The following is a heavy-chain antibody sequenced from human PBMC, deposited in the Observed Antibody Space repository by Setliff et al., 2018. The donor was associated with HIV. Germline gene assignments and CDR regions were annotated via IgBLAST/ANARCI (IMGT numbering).Heavy chain of an antibody. CDR2: LFHTGAS. V-gene: IGHV4-39*01. Sequence: SETLSLTCTVSGDSLAGSRYSWGWVRQSPGQGLEWLGNLFHTGASYFNPSLKSRLTMSVDTSRNQFSLSLISMTAADSGLYYCARLGDNSDWRSNYFFYYMDVWGKGTTVTVSS. J-gene: IGHJ6*03. CDR3: ARLGDNSDWRSNYFFYYMDV. D-gene: IGHD3-22*01. CDR1: GDSLAGSRYS.